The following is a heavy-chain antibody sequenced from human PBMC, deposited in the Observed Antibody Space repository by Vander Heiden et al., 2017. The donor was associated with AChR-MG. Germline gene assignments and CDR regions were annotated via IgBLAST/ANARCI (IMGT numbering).Heavy chain of an antibody. Sequence: QVQLVESGGGVVQPGRSLRLSWSASGFTLRSYAMHGVRQGQGKGLEWVAVRAYDGSNKYYADSVKGRFTISRDNSKNTLYLQMNSLRAEDTAVYYCARDRWYYYDSSGYSSLTFDYWGQGTLVTVSS. CDR3: ARDRWYYYDSSGYSSLTFDY. D-gene: IGHD3-22*01. CDR1: GFTLRSYA. V-gene: IGHV3-30-3*01. CDR2: RAYDGSNK. J-gene: IGHJ4*02.